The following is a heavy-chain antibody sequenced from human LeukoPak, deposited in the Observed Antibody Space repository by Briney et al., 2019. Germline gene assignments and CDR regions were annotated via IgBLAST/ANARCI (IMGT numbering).Heavy chain of an antibody. Sequence: PGGSLRLSCAASGFTFSSYWMSWVRQAPGKGLEWVANIKQDGSEKYYVDSAKGRFTISRDNAKNSLYLQMNSLRVEDTAVYYCARDLGWLLLDYWGQGTLVTVSS. CDR2: IKQDGSEK. CDR1: GFTFSSYW. V-gene: IGHV3-7*01. J-gene: IGHJ4*02. D-gene: IGHD1-26*01. CDR3: ARDLGWLLLDY.